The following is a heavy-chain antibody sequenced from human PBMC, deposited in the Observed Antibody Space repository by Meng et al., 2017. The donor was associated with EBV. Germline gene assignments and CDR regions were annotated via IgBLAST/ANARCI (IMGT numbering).Heavy chain of an antibody. CDR1: GYAFTSYI. CDR2: INVGVGYT. Sequence: QVRLVQPGAEVKNPGASVKVSCKASGYAFTSYILHWVRQAPGQRLEWMGWINVGVGYTKYSQKFQGRVTISSDTSATTGYMELSSLRSEDTAVYYCVRGPPVGVPGPGDYWGQGTLVTVSS. V-gene: IGHV1-3*01. D-gene: IGHD2-21*01. J-gene: IGHJ4*02. CDR3: VRGPPVGVPGPGDY.